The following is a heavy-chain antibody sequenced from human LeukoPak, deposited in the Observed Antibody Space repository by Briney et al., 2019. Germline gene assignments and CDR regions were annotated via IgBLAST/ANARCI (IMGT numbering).Heavy chain of an antibody. CDR1: GFTFSSYG. CDR2: IRYDGSNK. J-gene: IGHJ3*02. V-gene: IGHV3-30*02. D-gene: IGHD6-13*01. Sequence: PGGSLRLSCAASGFTFSSYGMHWVRQAPGKGLEWVAFIRYDGSNKYYADSVKGRFTISRDNSKNTLYLQMNSLRAEDTAVYYCAKKYRSSWSDAFDIWGQGTMVTVSS. CDR3: AKKYRSSWSDAFDI.